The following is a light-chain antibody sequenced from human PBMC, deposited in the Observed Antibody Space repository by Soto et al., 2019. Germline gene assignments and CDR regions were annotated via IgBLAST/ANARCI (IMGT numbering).Light chain of an antibody. CDR2: DAS. V-gene: IGKV1-5*01. CDR3: QQYNSYSEA. J-gene: IGKJ1*01. Sequence: DIQMTQSPSTLSASVGDRVTITCRASQSISSWLAWYQQKPGKAPKLLIYDASSLESGVSSRFSGSGSGTEFTLTISSLQPDDFATYYCQQYNSYSEAFGQGTKV. CDR1: QSISSW.